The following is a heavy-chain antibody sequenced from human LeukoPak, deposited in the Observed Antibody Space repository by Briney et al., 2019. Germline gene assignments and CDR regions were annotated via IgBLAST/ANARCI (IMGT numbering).Heavy chain of an antibody. D-gene: IGHD3-3*01. V-gene: IGHV3-23*01. CDR2: ISGSGGST. Sequence: GGSLRLSCAASGFTFSSYAMSWVRQAPGKGLEWVSAISGSGGSTYYADSVKGRFTISRDNSKNTLYLQMNSLRAEDTAVYYCAKDRDRTYYDFWSGLNWFDPWGQGTLVTVSS. J-gene: IGHJ5*02. CDR3: AKDRDRTYYDFWSGLNWFDP. CDR1: GFTFSSYA.